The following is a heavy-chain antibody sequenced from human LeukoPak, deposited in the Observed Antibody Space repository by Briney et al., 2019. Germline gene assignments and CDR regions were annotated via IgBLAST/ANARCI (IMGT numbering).Heavy chain of an antibody. CDR1: GFTFSSYG. CDR3: AKDKELPYSSTNWFDP. CDR2: IWYDGSNK. Sequence: GGSLRLSCAASGFTFSSYGMHWVRQAPGKGLEWVAIIWYDGSNKYYADSVKGRFTISRDNSKNTLYLQMNSLRAEDTAVYYCAKDKELPYSSTNWFDPWGQGTLVTVSS. V-gene: IGHV3-30*02. J-gene: IGHJ5*02. D-gene: IGHD6-19*01.